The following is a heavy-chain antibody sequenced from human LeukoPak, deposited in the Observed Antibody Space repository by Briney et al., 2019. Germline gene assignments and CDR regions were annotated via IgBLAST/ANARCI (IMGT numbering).Heavy chain of an antibody. CDR3: AREEWFGELFGY. J-gene: IGHJ4*02. D-gene: IGHD3-10*01. CDR1: GFTFSSYE. V-gene: IGHV3-48*03. CDR2: ISSSGSTI. Sequence: PGGSLRLSCAASGFTFSSYEMNWVRQAPGEGLEWVSYISSSGSTIYYADSVKGRFTISRDNAKNSLYLQMNSLRAEDTAVYYCAREEWFGELFGYWGQGTLVTVSS.